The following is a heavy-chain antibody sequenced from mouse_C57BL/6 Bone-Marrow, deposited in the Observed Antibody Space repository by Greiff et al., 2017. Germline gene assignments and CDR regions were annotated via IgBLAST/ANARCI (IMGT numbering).Heavy chain of an antibody. J-gene: IGHJ4*01. CDR3: ARSYLGWEEGFYAMDY. D-gene: IGHD4-1*01. CDR2: IYPRDGST. V-gene: IGHV1-78*01. Sequence: QVQLQQSDAELVKPGASVKISCKVSGYTFTDHTIHWMKQRPEQGLAWIGYIYPRDGSTKYNEKFKGKATLTADKSSSTAYMQLNSLTSEDSAVYFCARSYLGWEEGFYAMDYWGQGTSVTVSS. CDR1: GYTFTDHT.